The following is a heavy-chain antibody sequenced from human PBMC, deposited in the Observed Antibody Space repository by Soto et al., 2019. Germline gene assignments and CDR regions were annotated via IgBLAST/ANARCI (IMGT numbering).Heavy chain of an antibody. CDR2: INPSGGST. V-gene: IGHV1-46*01. Sequence: ASVKVSFKASGYTFTSYYMHWVRQAPGQGLEWMGIINPSGGSTSYAQKSQGRVTMTRDTSTSTVYMELSSLRSEDTAVYYCARGGTIFGVVIYYYYGMDVWGQGTTVTVSS. CDR1: GYTFTSYY. D-gene: IGHD3-3*01. J-gene: IGHJ6*02. CDR3: ARGGTIFGVVIYYYYGMDV.